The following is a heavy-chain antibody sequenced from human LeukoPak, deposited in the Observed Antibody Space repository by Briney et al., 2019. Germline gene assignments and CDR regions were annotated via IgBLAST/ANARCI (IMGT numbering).Heavy chain of an antibody. V-gene: IGHV1-69*01. J-gene: IGHJ5*02. CDR3: ARDAEEQQLVRGNWFDP. D-gene: IGHD6-13*01. CDR2: IIPIFGTA. Sequence: ASVKVSCKASGGTFGRYAISWVPQAPGQGLEWRGGIIPIFGTANYAQKFQGRVTITADESTSTAHMELSSLRSEDTAVYYCARDAEEQQLVRGNWFDPWGQGTLVTVSS. CDR1: GGTFGRYA.